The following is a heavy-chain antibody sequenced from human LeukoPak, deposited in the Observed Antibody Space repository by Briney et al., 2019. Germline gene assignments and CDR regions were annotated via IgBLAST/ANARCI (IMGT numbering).Heavy chain of an antibody. CDR2: TYYRSKWYN. CDR1: GDSVSSNTPA. D-gene: IGHD6-13*01. V-gene: IGHV6-1*01. Sequence: SQTLSVTCAISGDSVSSNTPAWNWIRQSPSRGLEWLGRTYYRSKWYNDYAVSVRSRITINPDTAKNQFSLQLNSVTPEDTAVYYCARQQRDAFDYWGQGTLVTVSS. J-gene: IGHJ4*02. CDR3: ARQQRDAFDY.